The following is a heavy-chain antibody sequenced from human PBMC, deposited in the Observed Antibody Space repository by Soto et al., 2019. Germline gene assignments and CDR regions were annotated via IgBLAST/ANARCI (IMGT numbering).Heavy chain of an antibody. CDR2: ISAYNDNT. Sequence: ASVKVSCKASGYTFSTYGISWVRQAPGQGLEWMGWISAYNDNTNYAQKLQGRVTMTTDTSTSTAYMELRSLRSDDTAVYYCARIAVAGLGANWFDPWGQGTLVTVSS. CDR1: GYTFSTYG. D-gene: IGHD6-19*01. J-gene: IGHJ5*02. CDR3: ARIAVAGLGANWFDP. V-gene: IGHV1-18*01.